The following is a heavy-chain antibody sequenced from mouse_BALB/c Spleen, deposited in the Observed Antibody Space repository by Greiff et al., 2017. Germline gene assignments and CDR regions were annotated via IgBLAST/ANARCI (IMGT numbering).Heavy chain of an antibody. Sequence: EVHLVESGGGLVQPGGSRKLSCAASGFTFSSFGMHWVRQAPEKGLEWVAYISSGSSTIYYADTVKGRFTISRDNPKNTLFLQMTSLRSEDTAMYYCARHGSSYYFDYWGQGTTLTVSS. CDR1: GFTFSSFG. D-gene: IGHD1-1*01. CDR2: ISSGSSTI. J-gene: IGHJ2*01. CDR3: ARHGSSYYFDY. V-gene: IGHV5-17*02.